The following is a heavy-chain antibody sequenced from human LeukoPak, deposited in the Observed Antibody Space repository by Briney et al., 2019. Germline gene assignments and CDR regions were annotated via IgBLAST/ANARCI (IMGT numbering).Heavy chain of an antibody. D-gene: IGHD3-10*01. V-gene: IGHV3-43*02. CDR1: GFTFDDYA. CDR3: AKGGLEYYYGSGSPNWFDP. CDR2: ISGDGGST. J-gene: IGHJ5*02. Sequence: GGSLRLSCAASGFTFDDYAMHWVRQAPGKGLEWVSLISGDGGSTYYADSVKGRFTISRDNSKNSLYLQMNSLRTEDTALYYCAKGGLEYYYGSGSPNWFDPWGQGTLVTVSS.